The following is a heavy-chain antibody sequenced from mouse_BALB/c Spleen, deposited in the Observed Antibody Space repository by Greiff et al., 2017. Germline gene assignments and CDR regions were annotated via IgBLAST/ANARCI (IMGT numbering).Heavy chain of an antibody. J-gene: IGHJ3*01. D-gene: IGHD1-1*01. CDR1: GFSLTGYG. CDR2: IWGDGST. Sequence: QVQLQQSGPGLVAPSQSLSITCTVSGFSLTGYGVNWVRQPPGKGLEWLGMIWGDGSTDYNSALKSRLSISKDNSKSQVFLKMNSLQTDDTARYYCAIITTVSSPWFAYWGQGTLVTVSA. V-gene: IGHV2-6-7*01. CDR3: AIITTVSSPWFAY.